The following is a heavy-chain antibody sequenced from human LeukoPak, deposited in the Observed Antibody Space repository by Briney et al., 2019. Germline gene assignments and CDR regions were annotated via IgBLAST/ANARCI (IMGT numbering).Heavy chain of an antibody. Sequence: GGSLRLSCVASGFTFSSYGMSWVRQAPGKRLEWVSAISGSGDATYYAGSVKGRFTISRDNSKNTLYLQMNSLRAEETAVYYCARFDWGYDTFDYWGQGTLVTVSS. CDR2: ISGSGDAT. D-gene: IGHD5-12*01. CDR1: GFTFSSYG. J-gene: IGHJ4*02. CDR3: ARFDWGYDTFDY. V-gene: IGHV3-23*01.